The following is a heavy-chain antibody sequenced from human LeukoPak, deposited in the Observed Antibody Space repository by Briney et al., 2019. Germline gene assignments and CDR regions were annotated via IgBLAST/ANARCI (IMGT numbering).Heavy chain of an antibody. CDR2: IKQDGSEK. D-gene: IGHD3-3*01. J-gene: IGHJ6*03. Sequence: GGSLRLSCAASGFTFSSYWMSWVRQAPGKGLEWVANIKQDGSEKYYVDSVKGRFTISRDNAKNSLYLQMNSLRAEDTAVYYCATLIFGVVRYYYYYMDVWGKGTTVTVSS. V-gene: IGHV3-7*01. CDR1: GFTFSSYW. CDR3: ATLIFGVVRYYYYYMDV.